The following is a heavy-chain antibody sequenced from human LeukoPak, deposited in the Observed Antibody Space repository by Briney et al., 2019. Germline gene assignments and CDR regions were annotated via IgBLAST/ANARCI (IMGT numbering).Heavy chain of an antibody. J-gene: IGHJ5*02. D-gene: IGHD6-13*01. CDR2: IYHSGST. CDR1: GGSISSGGYS. V-gene: IGHV4-30-2*01. CDR3: ARGIAAAADNWFDP. Sequence: SQTLSLTCAVSGGSISSGGYSWSWIRQPPGKGLEWIGYIYHSGSTNYNPSLKSRVTISVDTSKNQFSLKLSSVTAADTAVYYCARGIAAAADNWFDPWGQGTLVTVSS.